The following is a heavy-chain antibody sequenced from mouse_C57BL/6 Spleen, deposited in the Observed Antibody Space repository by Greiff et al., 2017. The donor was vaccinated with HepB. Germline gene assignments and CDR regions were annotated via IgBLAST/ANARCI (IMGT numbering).Heavy chain of an antibody. J-gene: IGHJ1*03. CDR1: GFTFTDYY. Sequence: DVMLVESGGGLVQPGGSLSLSCAASGFTFTDYYMSWVRQPPGKALEWFGFIRNKANGYTTEYSASVKGRFTISRDNSQSILYLQMNALRAEDSATYYCARSPDGDCGYFEVWGTGTTVTVSS. CDR2: IRNKANGYTT. V-gene: IGHV7-3*01. CDR3: ARSPDGDCGYFEV. D-gene: IGHD2-13*01.